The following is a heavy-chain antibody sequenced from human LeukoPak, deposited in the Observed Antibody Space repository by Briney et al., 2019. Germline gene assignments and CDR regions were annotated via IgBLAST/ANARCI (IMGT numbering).Heavy chain of an antibody. CDR2: MSASSGNT. Sequence: ASVKVSCKASGYTFTSYDINWVRQATGQGLEWLGWMSASSGNTGYAQKFQGRVSMTRATSISTAHLELSSLTFEDTAVYYCARTPPKGDIDYWGQGTLVTVSS. CDR1: GYTFTSYD. V-gene: IGHV1-8*01. J-gene: IGHJ4*02. CDR3: ARTPPKGDIDY.